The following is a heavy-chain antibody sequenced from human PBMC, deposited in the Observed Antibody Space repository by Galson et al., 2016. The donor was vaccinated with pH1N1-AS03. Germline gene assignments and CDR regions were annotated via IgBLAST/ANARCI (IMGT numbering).Heavy chain of an antibody. CDR3: ARLMFRGWQNSGNAFDI. CDR1: GYSFPSYW. D-gene: IGHD3-10*01. CDR2: IDPSDSYT. Sequence: QSGAEVKKPGESLRISCQGSGYSFPSYWINWVRQMPGKGLEWMGRIDPSDSYTNYSPSFQGHVTFSTDKSISTAYLQWNSLKASDTAMYYCARLMFRGWQNSGNAFDIWGQGTMVTVSP. V-gene: IGHV5-10-1*01. J-gene: IGHJ3*02.